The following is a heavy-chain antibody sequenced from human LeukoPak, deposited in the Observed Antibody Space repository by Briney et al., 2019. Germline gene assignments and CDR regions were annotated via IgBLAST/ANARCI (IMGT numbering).Heavy chain of an antibody. D-gene: IGHD4-17*01. Sequence: SETLSLTCSVSGGSLSSHYWSWIRQPPGKGLEWIGYIYYSGSTKYNPSLKSRVTISVDTSKNQFSLKLSSVTAADTAVYYCARGGTTVTPGLLWFDPWGQGTLVTVSS. V-gene: IGHV4-59*11. CDR1: GGSLSSHY. J-gene: IGHJ5*02. CDR3: ARGGTTVTPGLLWFDP. CDR2: IYYSGST.